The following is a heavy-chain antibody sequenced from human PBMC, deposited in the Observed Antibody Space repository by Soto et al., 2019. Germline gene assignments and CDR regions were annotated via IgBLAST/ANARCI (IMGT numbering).Heavy chain of an antibody. J-gene: IGHJ4*02. V-gene: IGHV3-49*04. CDR2: IRSNDHGGTT. Sequence: GGSLRLSCTCSGFNFGDYAMGWVRQAPGKGLEWVGSIRSNDHGGTTENAASVKGRFTISRDDFKSIAYLQMSSLETEDTAVYYCSRWADSQKFAHWGQGTLVTVSS. CDR1: GFNFGDYA. CDR3: SRWADSQKFAH.